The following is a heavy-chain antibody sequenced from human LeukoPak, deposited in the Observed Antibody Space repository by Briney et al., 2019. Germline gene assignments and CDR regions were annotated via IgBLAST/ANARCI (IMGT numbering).Heavy chain of an antibody. V-gene: IGHV3-66*01. CDR2: IYSGGST. J-gene: IGHJ4*02. CDR1: GFTVSSNY. CDR3: ARVERPNYYDSSGYYHGYFDY. Sequence: PGGSLRLSCAASGFTVSSNYMSWVRQAPGKGLEWVSVIYSGGSTYYADSVKGRFTISRDNSKNTLYLQMNSLRAEDTAVYYCARVERPNYYDSSGYYHGYFDYWGQGTLVTVSS. D-gene: IGHD3-22*01.